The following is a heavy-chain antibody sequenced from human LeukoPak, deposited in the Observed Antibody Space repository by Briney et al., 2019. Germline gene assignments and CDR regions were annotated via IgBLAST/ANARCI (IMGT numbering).Heavy chain of an antibody. CDR2: ISYDGTNK. D-gene: IGHD3-10*01. J-gene: IGHJ3*02. Sequence: TGGPLRLPCAASGFNFRRNAIHWVRQAPGKGLEWVAVISYDGTNKYYGESVKGRFTISRDNSKNTLSLQMNSLRAEDTAVYYCARDRRWFGELLVDAFDIWGQGTMVTVSS. V-gene: IGHV3-30*03. CDR3: ARDRRWFGELLVDAFDI. CDR1: GFNFRRNA.